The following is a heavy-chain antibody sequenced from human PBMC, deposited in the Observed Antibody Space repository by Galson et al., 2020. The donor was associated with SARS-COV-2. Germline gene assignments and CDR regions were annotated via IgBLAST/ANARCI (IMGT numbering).Heavy chain of an antibody. D-gene: IGHD5-18*01. Sequence: NSAGSQRLSCAASGYPFSTYSMNWVRLAPGKGLEWVSSISTSSSYTYYVDSVKGRFSISRDNPRNSLYLQMNSLRAEDTAVYYCARDEGIRGYNYGRLYYGMDVWGQGTTVTVSS. J-gene: IGHJ6*02. CDR2: ISTSSSYT. V-gene: IGHV3-21*01. CDR1: GYPFSTYS. CDR3: ARDEGIRGYNYGRLYYGMDV.